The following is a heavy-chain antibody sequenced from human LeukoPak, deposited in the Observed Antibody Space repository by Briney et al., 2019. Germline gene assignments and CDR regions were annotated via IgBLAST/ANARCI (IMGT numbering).Heavy chain of an antibody. CDR1: GYTFTSYA. CDR2: IIPIFGTA. CDR3: ARVVGYDFWSGPAS. Sequence: SVKVSCKASGYTFTSYAISWVRQAPGQGLEWMGGIIPIFGTANYAQKFQGRVTITTDESTSTAYMELSSLRSEDTAVYYCARVVGYDFWSGPASWGQGTLVTVSS. D-gene: IGHD3-3*01. J-gene: IGHJ4*02. V-gene: IGHV1-69*05.